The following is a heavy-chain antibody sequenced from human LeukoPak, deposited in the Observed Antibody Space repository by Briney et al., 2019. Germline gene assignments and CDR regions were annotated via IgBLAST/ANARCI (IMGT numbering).Heavy chain of an antibody. Sequence: SQTLSLTCAISGDSVSSNSVAWNWFRQSPSRGLEWLGRTYYGSKWYNDYAVSVKSRITINPDTSKNQFSLHLNSVTPEDTAVYYCARGRVFDYWGQGTLVTVSS. CDR3: ARGRVFDY. CDR2: TYYGSKWYN. CDR1: GDSVSSNSVA. J-gene: IGHJ4*02. V-gene: IGHV6-1*01.